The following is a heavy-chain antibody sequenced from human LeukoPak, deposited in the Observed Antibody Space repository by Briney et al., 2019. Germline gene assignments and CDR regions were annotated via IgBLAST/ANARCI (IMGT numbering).Heavy chain of an antibody. D-gene: IGHD5-18*01. Sequence: GGSLRLSCAASGFTFSSHWMTWVRQAPGKGLEWVAVISYDGSNKYYADSVKGRFTISRDNSKNTLYLQMNSLRAEDTAVYYCAREWRIQRSTGYFDYWGQGTLVTVSS. J-gene: IGHJ4*02. CDR2: ISYDGSNK. V-gene: IGHV3-30-3*01. CDR3: AREWRIQRSTGYFDY. CDR1: GFTFSSHW.